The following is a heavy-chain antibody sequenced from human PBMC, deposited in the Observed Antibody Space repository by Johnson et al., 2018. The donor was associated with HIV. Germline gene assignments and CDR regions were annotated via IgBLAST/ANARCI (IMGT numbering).Heavy chain of an antibody. CDR3: ARDNGAVAGPEGAFDI. J-gene: IGHJ3*02. V-gene: IGHV3-30-3*01. D-gene: IGHD6-19*01. CDR2: ISYDGSNK. CDR1: GFTFSSYA. Sequence: QMQLVESGGGVVQPGRSLRLSCAASGFTFSSYAMHWVRQAPGKGLEWVAVISYDGSNKYYADSVKGRFTISRDNSKNMLYLQMNSLRAEDTAVYYCARDNGAVAGPEGAFDIWGQGTMVTVSS.